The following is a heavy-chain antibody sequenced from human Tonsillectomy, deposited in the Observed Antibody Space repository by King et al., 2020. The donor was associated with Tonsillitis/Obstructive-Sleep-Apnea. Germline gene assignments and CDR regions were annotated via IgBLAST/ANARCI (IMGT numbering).Heavy chain of an antibody. V-gene: IGHV3-53*01. CDR1: GFTVSSNY. J-gene: IGHJ4*02. CDR2: IYSGGST. Sequence: VQLVESGGGLIQPGGSLRLSCAASGFTVSSNYMSWVRQAPGKGLEWVSVIYSGGSTYYADSVKGRFTISRENSKNTLYLQMNSLRAEDTAVYYCARKYYDILTGYYEGDYFDYWGQGTLVTVSS. CDR3: ARKYYDILTGYYEGDYFDY. D-gene: IGHD3-9*01.